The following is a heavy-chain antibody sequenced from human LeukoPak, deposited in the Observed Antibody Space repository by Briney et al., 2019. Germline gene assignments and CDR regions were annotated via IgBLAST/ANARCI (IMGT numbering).Heavy chain of an antibody. CDR2: IYYSRST. Sequence: SETLSLTCTVSGGSISSYYWSWIRQPPGKGLERIGYIYYSRSTNYNPSLKSRVTISVDTSKNQFSLKLSSVTAADTAVYYCARGGDILTGYNWFDPWGQGTLVTVSS. D-gene: IGHD3-9*01. V-gene: IGHV4-59*01. J-gene: IGHJ5*02. CDR1: GGSISSYY. CDR3: ARGGDILTGYNWFDP.